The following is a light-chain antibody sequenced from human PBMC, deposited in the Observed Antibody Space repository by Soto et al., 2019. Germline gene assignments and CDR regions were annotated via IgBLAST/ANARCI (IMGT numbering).Light chain of an antibody. J-gene: IGKJ2*01. V-gene: IGKV3-20*01. CDR3: QQFGHSPRT. Sequence: EIVLTQSPGSLSLSPGQRATVSCRASQSVPNDYLDWYQQKFGQTPRLLISRASRRATGIPDRFSGSESGTDFTLTIARLEPEDVAIYFCQQFGHSPRTFGPGTKLEI. CDR1: QSVPNDY. CDR2: RAS.